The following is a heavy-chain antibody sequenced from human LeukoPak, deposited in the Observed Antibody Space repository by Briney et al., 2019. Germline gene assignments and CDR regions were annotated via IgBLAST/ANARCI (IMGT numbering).Heavy chain of an antibody. CDR2: LYSGGIT. Sequence: GGSLRLSCAASGFTASTNYMSGVREAPGKGLEGVSVLYSGGITYYTDSVKGRFTTSRDNSKNTLYLQMNSLRAEDTAVYYCARIASGSYADCWGQGTLVTVSS. CDR3: ARIASGSYADC. CDR1: GFTASTNY. V-gene: IGHV3-66*01. D-gene: IGHD1-26*01. J-gene: IGHJ4*02.